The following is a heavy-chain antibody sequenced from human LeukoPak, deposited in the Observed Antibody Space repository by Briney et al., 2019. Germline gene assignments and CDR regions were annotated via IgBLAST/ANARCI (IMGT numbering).Heavy chain of an antibody. J-gene: IGHJ6*02. CDR1: GFTFSDYY. D-gene: IGHD3-16*01. CDR3: ARAGLGDYGMDV. CDR2: ISSSGSTK. Sequence: GRSLRLLCAASGFTFSDYYMIWIRRAPGKGLVEVSYISSSGSTKYYADSVKGRFTISRDSAKNSLYLQMNSLRAEDTAVYYCARAGLGDYGMDVWGQGTTVTISS. V-gene: IGHV3-11*01.